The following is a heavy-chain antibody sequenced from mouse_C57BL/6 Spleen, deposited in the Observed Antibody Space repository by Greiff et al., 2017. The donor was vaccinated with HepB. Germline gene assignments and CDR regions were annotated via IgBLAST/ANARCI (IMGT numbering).Heavy chain of an antibody. Sequence: EVQVVESGGGLVKPGGSLKLSCAASGFTFSSYAMSWVRQTPEKRLEWVATISDGGSYTYYPDNVKGRFTISRDNAKNNLYLQMSHLKSEDTAMYYCARGESTMINYYAMDYWGQGTSVTVSS. D-gene: IGHD2-4*01. CDR2: ISDGGSYT. J-gene: IGHJ4*01. V-gene: IGHV5-4*01. CDR1: GFTFSSYA. CDR3: ARGESTMINYYAMDY.